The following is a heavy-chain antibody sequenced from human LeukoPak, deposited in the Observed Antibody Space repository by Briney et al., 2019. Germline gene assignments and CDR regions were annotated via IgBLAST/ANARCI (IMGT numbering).Heavy chain of an antibody. CDR3: ARVRGYSYGYGAYYFDY. Sequence: SETLSLTCAVSGGSISSGGYSWRWIRQPPGKGLEWIGYIYHSGSTYYNPSLKSRVTISVDRSKNQFSLKLSSVTAADTAVYYCARVRGYSYGYGAYYFDYWGQGTLVTVSS. CDR2: IYHSGST. J-gene: IGHJ4*02. D-gene: IGHD5-18*01. CDR1: GGSISSGGYS. V-gene: IGHV4-30-2*01.